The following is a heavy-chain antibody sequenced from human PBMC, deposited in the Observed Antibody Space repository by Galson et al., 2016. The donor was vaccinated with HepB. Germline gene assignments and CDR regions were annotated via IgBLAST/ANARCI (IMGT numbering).Heavy chain of an antibody. CDR1: GYTFSSYG. D-gene: IGHD3-10*01. J-gene: IGHJ4*02. CDR3: ARMGRGSSNREY. CDR2: ISAHNGDT. V-gene: IGHV1-18*01. Sequence: SVKVSCKASGYTFSSYGVNWVRQAPGQGLEWMGWISAHNGDTDYAQKVQGRVTMTTDTSTRTAYMELRSLRSDDTAVYYCARMGRGSSNREYWGQGTLVTVSS.